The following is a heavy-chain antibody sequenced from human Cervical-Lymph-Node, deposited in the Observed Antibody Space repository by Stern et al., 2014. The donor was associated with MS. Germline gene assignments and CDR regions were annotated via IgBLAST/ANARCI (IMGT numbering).Heavy chain of an antibody. V-gene: IGHV1-69*06. CDR2: IIPIFDTP. Sequence: VKVVQSGAEVKKHGSSVNVCCKGCGGTFTSFSINWVRQVRGKSLEWIGGIIPIFDTPNLAQKFQRIITITSDSSTSTVYIALNSLRSDDTAFYYCVLPSKVTTAAFDVWGRGTMVTVSS. CDR3: VLPSKVTTAAFDV. D-gene: IGHD4-17*01. CDR1: GGTFTSFS. J-gene: IGHJ3*01.